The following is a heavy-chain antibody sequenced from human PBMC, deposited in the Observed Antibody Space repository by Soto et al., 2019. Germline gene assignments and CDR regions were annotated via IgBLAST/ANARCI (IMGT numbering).Heavy chain of an antibody. CDR1: GYSFTSYG. V-gene: IGHV1-18*01. CDR2: TSVYNGNT. D-gene: IGHD6-6*01. Sequence: ASVKVSFKASGYSFTSYGISWVRQAPGQGLERMEWTSVYNGNTNYAQELQGRVTMTTVTSTSTAYMELRSLRSDDTAVYYCARSVAEVGNPYYYYYMDVWGKGTTVTVSS. J-gene: IGHJ6*03. CDR3: ARSVAEVGNPYYYYYMDV.